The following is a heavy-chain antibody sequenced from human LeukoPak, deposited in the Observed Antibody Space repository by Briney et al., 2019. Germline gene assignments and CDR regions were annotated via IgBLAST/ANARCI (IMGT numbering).Heavy chain of an antibody. D-gene: IGHD6-13*01. CDR2: INHSGST. Sequence: SETLSLTCAVYGGSFSGYYWSWIRQPPGKGLEWIGEINHSGSTNYNPSLKSRVTISVDTSKNQFSLKLSSVTAADTAVYYCARGRTPPRSWYPNTQNYYYYMDVWGQGTMVTVSS. CDR3: ARGRTPPRSWYPNTQNYYYYMDV. CDR1: GGSFSGYY. V-gene: IGHV4-34*01. J-gene: IGHJ6*03.